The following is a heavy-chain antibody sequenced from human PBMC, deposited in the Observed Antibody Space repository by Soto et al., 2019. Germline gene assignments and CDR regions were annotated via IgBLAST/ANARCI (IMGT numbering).Heavy chain of an antibody. Sequence: ASVKVSCKASGYTFSDYYIHWVRQAPGQGLEWMGIINPNDGSTFYAENFHDRVTMTRDTSTNTVYMDLSSLTSEDTAMYYCGKDTGSGYYDFHVWGQGTTVTVSS. D-gene: IGHD3-22*01. CDR3: GKDTGSGYYDFHV. J-gene: IGHJ6*02. CDR1: GYTFSDYY. CDR2: INPNDGST. V-gene: IGHV1-46*01.